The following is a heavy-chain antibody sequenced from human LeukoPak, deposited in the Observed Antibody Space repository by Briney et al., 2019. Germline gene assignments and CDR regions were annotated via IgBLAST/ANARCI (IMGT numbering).Heavy chain of an antibody. D-gene: IGHD5-18*01. CDR1: GGTFSSYA. V-gene: IGHV1-69*13. J-gene: IGHJ4*02. CDR2: IIPIFGTA. Sequence: SVKVSCKASGGTFSSYAISWVRQAPGQGLEWMGGIIPIFGTANYAQKFQGRVTITADESTSTAYMELSSLRSEDTAVYYCARAPSGYSYGYYFDYWGQGTLVTVSS. CDR3: ARAPSGYSYGYYFDY.